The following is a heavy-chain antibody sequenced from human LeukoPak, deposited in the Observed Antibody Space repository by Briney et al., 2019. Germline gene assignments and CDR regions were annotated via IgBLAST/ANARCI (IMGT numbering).Heavy chain of an antibody. V-gene: IGHV3-23*01. CDR3: ARAGRTIDAFDI. Sequence: PGGSLRLSCSASGFTFRDYGMYWVRQAPGQGLEWVSAVTGSGDGTYYADSVKGRFTISRDNSKNTLFLQLSSLRPEDTAVYYCARAGRTIDAFDIWGQGTMVTVSS. CDR2: VTGSGDGT. CDR1: GFTFRDYG. J-gene: IGHJ3*02. D-gene: IGHD2-2*01.